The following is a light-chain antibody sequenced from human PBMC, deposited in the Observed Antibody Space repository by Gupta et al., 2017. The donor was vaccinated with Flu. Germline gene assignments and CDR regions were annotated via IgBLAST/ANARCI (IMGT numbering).Light chain of an antibody. CDR1: ESPCSW. J-gene: IGKJ1*01. CDR2: QVS. CDR3: QQYNDYRS. Sequence: DIKMPQSPSILSASVGDRVTCTCRVSESPCSWLAWYQQKPGKAPRLLIYQVSSLETGVPSRFSGSGSGTEFTLTIHSLQPDDFGTYYCQQYNDYRSFGQGTKVEIK. V-gene: IGKV1-5*03.